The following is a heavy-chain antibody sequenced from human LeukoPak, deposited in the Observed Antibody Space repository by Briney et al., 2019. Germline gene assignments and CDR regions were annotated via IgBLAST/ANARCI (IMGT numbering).Heavy chain of an antibody. J-gene: IGHJ4*02. CDR1: GYTFTGYY. V-gene: IGHV1-8*02. CDR2: INPNSGNT. Sequence: GASVKVSCKASGYTFTGYYMHWVRQAPGQGLEWMGWINPNSGNTGYAQKFQGRVTMTRNTSISTAYMELSGLRSDDTAVYYCARHTSWYPNDYWGQGTLVTVSS. CDR3: ARHTSWYPNDY. D-gene: IGHD1-14*01.